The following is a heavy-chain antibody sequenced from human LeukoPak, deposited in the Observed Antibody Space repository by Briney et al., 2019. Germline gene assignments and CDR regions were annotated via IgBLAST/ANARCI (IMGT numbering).Heavy chain of an antibody. CDR3: ASHPPRGGYYYGMDV. Sequence: PSETLSLTCTVSGVSISSYYWSWIRQPPGKGLEWIGYIYYSGSTNYNPSLKSRVTISVDTSKNQFSLKLSSVTAADTAVYYCASHPPRGGYYYGMDVWGQGTTVAVSS. CDR2: IYYSGST. D-gene: IGHD3-10*01. CDR1: GVSISSYY. V-gene: IGHV4-59*08. J-gene: IGHJ6*02.